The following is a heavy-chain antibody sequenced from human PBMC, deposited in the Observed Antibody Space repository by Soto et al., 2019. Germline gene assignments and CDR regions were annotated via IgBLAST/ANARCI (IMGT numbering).Heavy chain of an antibody. D-gene: IGHD6-19*01. CDR3: VRTGWTPPDY. J-gene: IGHJ4*02. CDR2: IKEDGSEK. V-gene: IGHV3-7*01. Sequence: EVQLVESGGGLVQPGGSLRLSCAVSGFTFNRHWMSWVRQTPGKGLEWVASIKEDGSEKSYVDSVKGRFTISRDNAKNSLFLKMNSLRVEATAVYYCVRTGWTPPDYWGQGTLVTVSS. CDR1: GFTFNRHW.